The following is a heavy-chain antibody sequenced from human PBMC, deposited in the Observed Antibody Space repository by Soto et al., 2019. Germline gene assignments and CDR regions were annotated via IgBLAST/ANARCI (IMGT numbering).Heavy chain of an antibody. Sequence: QVQLVQSGAEVKKPGSSVKVSCKASGGTFSSYAISWVRQAPGQGLEWMGGIIPIFGTANYAQKFKGRVTITADESTSAAYMELSSLRSEDTAVYYCARVPYYGSGSYRPNYYYGMDVWGQGTTVTVSS. CDR3: ARVPYYGSGSYRPNYYYGMDV. D-gene: IGHD3-10*01. V-gene: IGHV1-69*01. J-gene: IGHJ6*02. CDR1: GGTFSSYA. CDR2: IIPIFGTA.